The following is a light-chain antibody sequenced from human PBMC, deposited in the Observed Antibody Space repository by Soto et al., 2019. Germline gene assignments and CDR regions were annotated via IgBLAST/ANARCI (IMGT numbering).Light chain of an antibody. J-gene: IGKJ2*01. CDR2: GAS. CDR1: QSVSSSY. CDR3: RQYGSSVAT. Sequence: EIVLTQSPGTLSLSPGERATLSCRASQSVSSSYLAWYQQKPGQAPRLLIYGASSRATGIPDRFSGSGSGTDFTLTISRLEPEDFAVYYCRQYGSSVATFGQGTKLEIK. V-gene: IGKV3-20*01.